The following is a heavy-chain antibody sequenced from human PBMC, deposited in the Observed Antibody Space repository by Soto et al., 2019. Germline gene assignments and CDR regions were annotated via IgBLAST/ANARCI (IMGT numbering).Heavy chain of an antibody. D-gene: IGHD1-7*01. V-gene: IGHV3-30-3*01. CDR3: ASTLGITGTKGPYDY. Sequence: QVQLVESGGGVVQPGRSLRLSCAASGFTFSSYAMHWVRQAPGKGLEWVAVISYDGSNKYYADSVKGRFTISRDNSKNTLYLQMNSLRAEDTAVYYCASTLGITGTKGPYDYWGQGTLVTVS. CDR2: ISYDGSNK. J-gene: IGHJ4*02. CDR1: GFTFSSYA.